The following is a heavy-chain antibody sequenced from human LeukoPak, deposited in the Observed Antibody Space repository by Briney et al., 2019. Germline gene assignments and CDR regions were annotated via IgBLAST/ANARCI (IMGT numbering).Heavy chain of an antibody. CDR1: GLTVSSNY. CDR3: AKDPLWFGELSWSKGSVYYFDY. CDR2: IYSGGST. D-gene: IGHD3-10*01. Sequence: PGGSLRLSCAASGLTVSSNYMNWVRQAPGKGLEWVSVIYSGGSTYYADSVEGRFTISRDNSYNTLYLQMSSLRAEDTAVYYCAKDPLWFGELSWSKGSVYYFDYWGQGTLVTVSS. J-gene: IGHJ4*02. V-gene: IGHV3-66*02.